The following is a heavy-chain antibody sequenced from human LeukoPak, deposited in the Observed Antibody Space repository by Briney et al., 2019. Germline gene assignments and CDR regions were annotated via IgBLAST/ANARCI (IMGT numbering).Heavy chain of an antibody. J-gene: IGHJ3*02. CDR1: GYSFTSYW. CDR2: IDPSDSYS. V-gene: IGHV5-10-1*01. Sequence: GESLKISCKGSGYSFTSYWIGWVRQMPGKGLEWMGRIDPSDSYSNYSPSFQGHVSISADKSISTVYLQWSSLKASDTAMYYCARHSLRRWTGYSSSSDAFDIWGQGTMVTVSS. CDR3: ARHSLRRWTGYSSSSDAFDI. D-gene: IGHD6-19*01.